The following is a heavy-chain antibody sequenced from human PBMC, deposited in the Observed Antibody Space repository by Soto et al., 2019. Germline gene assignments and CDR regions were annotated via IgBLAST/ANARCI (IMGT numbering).Heavy chain of an antibody. CDR3: ATAGSGYRYYFDY. D-gene: IGHD3-22*01. CDR2: FDPEDGET. Sequence: GASVKVSWKVSGYTLTELSMHWVRQAPGKGLEWLGGFDPEDGETIYAQKFQGRVTMTEDTSKDTAYMELSSLRSEDTAVYYCATAGSGYRYYFDYWGQGTLVTVSS. V-gene: IGHV1-24*01. CDR1: GYTLTELS. J-gene: IGHJ4*02.